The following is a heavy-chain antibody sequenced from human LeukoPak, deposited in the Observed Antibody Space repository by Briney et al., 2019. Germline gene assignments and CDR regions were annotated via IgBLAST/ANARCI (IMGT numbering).Heavy chain of an antibody. CDR3: ATDGAGFDT. CDR2: INIGGTNT. Sequence: GGSLRFSCAASGFTFIDYYMSWIRQALGKGLEWLSYINIGGTNTHYADSVKGRFTISRDNAKKSLYLEMNNLRAEDTAVYYCATDGAGFDTWGQGVLVTVSS. V-gene: IGHV3-11*01. CDR1: GFTFIDYY. J-gene: IGHJ5*02.